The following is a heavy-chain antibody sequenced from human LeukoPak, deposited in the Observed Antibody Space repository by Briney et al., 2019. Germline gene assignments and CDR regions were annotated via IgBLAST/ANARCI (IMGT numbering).Heavy chain of an antibody. D-gene: IGHD2-15*01. CDR1: GGSISSSSYY. CDR3: ARPGGGRRGHCSGGSCYSRDFWFDP. Sequence: PSETLSLTCTVSGGSISSSSYYWGWIRQPPGKGLEWIGSIYYSGSTYYNPSLKSRVTISVDTSKNQFSLKLSSVTAADTAVYYCARPGGGRRGHCSGGSCYSRDFWFDPWGQGTLVTVSS. J-gene: IGHJ5*02. V-gene: IGHV4-39*07. CDR2: IYYSGST.